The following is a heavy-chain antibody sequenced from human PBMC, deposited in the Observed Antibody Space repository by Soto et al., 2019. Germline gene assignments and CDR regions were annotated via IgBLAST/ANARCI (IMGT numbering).Heavy chain of an antibody. J-gene: IGHJ4*02. CDR1: GDSISSSNW. CDR3: ARLDTSWFL. D-gene: IGHD2-2*01. V-gene: IGHV4-4*02. CDR2: IYHSGST. Sequence: QVQLQESGPGLVKPSGTLSLTCAVSGDSISSSNWWSWVRQPPGKGLEWICDIYHSGSTNYNPSLKIRVTLPVEKSKNHFSLTLTSVTVADTAVYYWARLDTSWFLWGQGTLVTVSS.